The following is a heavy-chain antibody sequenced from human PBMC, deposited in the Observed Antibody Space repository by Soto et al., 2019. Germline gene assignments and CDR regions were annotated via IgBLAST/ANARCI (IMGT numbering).Heavy chain of an antibody. V-gene: IGHV2-26*01. CDR1: GFSLSNARMG. J-gene: IGHJ5*02. Sequence: QVTLKESGPVLVKPTETLTLTCTVSGFSLSNARMGVSWIRQPPGKALEWLAHIFSNDEKSYSTSLKIRLTISKDTSKSQVGLTMTNMDPVDTATYYFARIHLREQQLVRFWFDPWGQGTLVTVSS. CDR3: ARIHLREQQLVRFWFDP. CDR2: IFSNDEK. D-gene: IGHD6-13*01.